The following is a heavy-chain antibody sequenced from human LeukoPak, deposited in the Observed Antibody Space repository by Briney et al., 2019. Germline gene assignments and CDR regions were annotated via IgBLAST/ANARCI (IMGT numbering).Heavy chain of an antibody. D-gene: IGHD3-22*01. Sequence: GESLKISCKGSGYSFTSYWIGWVRQMPGKGLEWMGIIYPGDSDTRYSPSFQGQVTISADKSISTAYLQWSSLKASDTAMYYCARQGDHYYDSSGSSDYWGQGTLVTVSS. CDR1: GYSFTSYW. CDR2: IYPGDSDT. V-gene: IGHV5-51*01. J-gene: IGHJ4*02. CDR3: ARQGDHYYDSSGSSDY.